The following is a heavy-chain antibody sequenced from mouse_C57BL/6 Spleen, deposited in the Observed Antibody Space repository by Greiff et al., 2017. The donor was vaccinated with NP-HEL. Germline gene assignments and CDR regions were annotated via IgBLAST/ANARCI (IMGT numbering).Heavy chain of an antibody. Sequence: VQLQQPGAELVKPGASVKLSCKASGYTFTSYWMHWVKQRPGQGLEWIGMIHPNSGSTNYNEKFKSKATLTVDKSSSTAYMQLSSLTSEDSAVYYCARSRGISPWFAYWGQGTLFTVSA. CDR1: GYTFTSYW. CDR2: IHPNSGST. V-gene: IGHV1-64*01. J-gene: IGHJ3*01. CDR3: ARSRGISPWFAY. D-gene: IGHD2-14*01.